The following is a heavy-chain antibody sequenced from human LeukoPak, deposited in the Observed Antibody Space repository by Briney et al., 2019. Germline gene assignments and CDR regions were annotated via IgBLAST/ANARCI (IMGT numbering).Heavy chain of an antibody. CDR2: MNPNSGNT. D-gene: IGHD2-2*01. Sequence: ASVKVSCKASGYTFTSYDINWVRQATGQGLEWMGWMNPNSGNTGYAQKFQGRVTMTRNTSTSTADMELSSLRSDDTAVYYCARDIVIVPPAMEAYDIWGQGTKVTVSS. J-gene: IGHJ3*02. CDR3: ARDIVIVPPAMEAYDI. CDR1: GYTFTSYD. V-gene: IGHV1-8*01.